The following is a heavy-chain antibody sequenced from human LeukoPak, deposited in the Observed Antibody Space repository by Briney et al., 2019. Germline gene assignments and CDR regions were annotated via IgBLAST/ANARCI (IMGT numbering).Heavy chain of an antibody. V-gene: IGHV1-18*01. Sequence: ASVKVSCKASGYTFTSYGISWVRQAPGQGLEWMGWISAYNGNTNYAQKLQGRVTMTTDTPTSTAYMELRSLRSDDTAVYYCARADVGYSSGWAAFDIWGQGTMVTVSS. CDR3: ARADVGYSSGWAAFDI. D-gene: IGHD6-19*01. J-gene: IGHJ3*02. CDR2: ISAYNGNT. CDR1: GYTFTSYG.